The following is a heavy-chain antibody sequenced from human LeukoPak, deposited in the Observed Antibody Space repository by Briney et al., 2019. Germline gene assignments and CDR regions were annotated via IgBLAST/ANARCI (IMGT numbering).Heavy chain of an antibody. CDR3: ARISRWGPF. CDR2: IYYAGVN. Sequence: SETLSLTCTVSGGSINNTLFDWGWLRQRPGKGLEGIVTIYYAGVNYSSPSLKRRVATTVDTSKNQFSLRLSSVTAADTVAYYCARISRWGPFWGEG. J-gene: IGHJ1*01. CDR1: GGSINNTLFD. V-gene: IGHV4-39*07. D-gene: IGHD3-16*01.